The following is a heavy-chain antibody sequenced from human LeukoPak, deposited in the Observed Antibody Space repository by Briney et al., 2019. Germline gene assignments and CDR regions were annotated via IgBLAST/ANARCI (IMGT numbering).Heavy chain of an antibody. CDR3: AKYSSSGGFDY. D-gene: IGHD6-13*01. CDR2: FYHSGST. CDR1: GYSISSGYY. Sequence: SETLSLTCTVSGYSISSGYYWGWIRQPPGKGLEWIGSFYHSGSTYYNPSLKSRVTISLDTSKNQFSLKLSSVTAADTAVYYCAKYSSSGGFDYWGQGTLVTVSS. V-gene: IGHV4-38-2*02. J-gene: IGHJ4*02.